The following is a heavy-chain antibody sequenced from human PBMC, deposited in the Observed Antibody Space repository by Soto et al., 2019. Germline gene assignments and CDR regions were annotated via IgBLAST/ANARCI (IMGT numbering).Heavy chain of an antibody. D-gene: IGHD3-10*01. CDR1: GGSISSSNW. V-gene: IGHV4-4*02. J-gene: IGHJ5*02. CDR3: ARVNWFGELVFYWFDP. Sequence: QVQLQESGPGLVKPSGTLSLTCAVSGGSISSSNWWSWVRQPPGKGLAWIGEIYHSGSTNYNRSLKIRPTISVDKSKNQFTLKLSSVTAADTAVYYCARVNWFGELVFYWFDPWGQGTPVTVSS. CDR2: IYHSGST.